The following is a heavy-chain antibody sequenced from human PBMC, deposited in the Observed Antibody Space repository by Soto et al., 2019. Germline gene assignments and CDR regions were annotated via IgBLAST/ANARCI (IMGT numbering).Heavy chain of an antibody. J-gene: IGHJ4*02. CDR1: GFTFSSYA. Sequence: GGSLRLSCAASGFTFSSYAMSWVRQAPGKGLEWVSAISGSGGSTYYADSVKGRFTISRDNSKNTLYLQMNSLRAEDTAVYYCAKGFGRRPTLLFYFDYWGQGTLVTVSS. CDR2: ISGSGGST. V-gene: IGHV3-23*01. CDR3: AKGFGRRPTLLFYFDY. D-gene: IGHD2-21*02.